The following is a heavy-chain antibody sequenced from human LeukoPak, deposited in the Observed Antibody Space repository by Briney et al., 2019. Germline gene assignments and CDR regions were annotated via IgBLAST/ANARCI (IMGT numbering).Heavy chain of an antibody. J-gene: IGHJ4*02. V-gene: IGHV3-23*01. D-gene: IGHD6-13*01. Sequence: PGGSLRLSCAASGFTFSSYAMSWVRQAPGKGLEWVSAISGSGGSTYYADSVKGRFTISRDNSKNTLYLQMNSLRAEATAVYYCAGGLEYSSSWYAGESYLTLRGASDYWGQGTLVTVSS. CDR2: ISGSGGST. CDR3: AGGLEYSSSWYAGESYLTLRGASDY. CDR1: GFTFSSYA.